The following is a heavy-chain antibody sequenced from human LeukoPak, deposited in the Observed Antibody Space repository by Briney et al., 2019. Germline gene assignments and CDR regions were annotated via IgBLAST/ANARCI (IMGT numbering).Heavy chain of an antibody. CDR2: IAYDGSIE. CDR3: AKEAGSSAVTTRYVDY. CDR1: GFTFSSYG. Sequence: GRSLRLSCAASGFTFSSYGMHWVRQAPGKGLEWVSVIAYDGSIEYYADSVKGRFTISRDSSKNTLYLEMNSLRAEDTAVYYCAKEAGSSAVTTRYVDYWGQGTLVTVSS. J-gene: IGHJ4*02. V-gene: IGHV3-30*18. D-gene: IGHD4-11*01.